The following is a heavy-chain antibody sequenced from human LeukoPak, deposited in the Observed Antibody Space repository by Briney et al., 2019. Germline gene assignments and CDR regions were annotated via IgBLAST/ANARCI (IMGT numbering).Heavy chain of an antibody. CDR3: AGRYDFWSGYHPLDAFDI. J-gene: IGHJ3*02. CDR1: GFTFSSYS. D-gene: IGHD3-3*01. Sequence: GGSLRLSCAASGFTFSSYSMNWVRQAPGKGLEWVSYISSSSSTIYYADSVKGRFTISRDNAKNSLYLQMNSLRAEDTAVYYCAGRYDFWSGYHPLDAFDIWGQGTLVTVSS. V-gene: IGHV3-48*01. CDR2: ISSSSSTI.